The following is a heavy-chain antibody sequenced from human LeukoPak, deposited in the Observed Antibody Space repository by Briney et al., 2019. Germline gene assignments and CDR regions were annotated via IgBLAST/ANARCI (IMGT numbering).Heavy chain of an antibody. CDR1: GFTFSSYA. CDR3: AKDGGEVRFCSGTSCLFYFDN. Sequence: GRSLRLSCAASGFTFSSYAMHWVRQAPGKGLEWVAVISYDGSNKYYADSVKGRFTISRDNSKNTLYLQMNSLRAEDTAVYYCAKDGGEVRFCSGTSCLFYFDNWGQGTLVTVSS. CDR2: ISYDGSNK. J-gene: IGHJ4*02. V-gene: IGHV3-30-3*02. D-gene: IGHD2-2*01.